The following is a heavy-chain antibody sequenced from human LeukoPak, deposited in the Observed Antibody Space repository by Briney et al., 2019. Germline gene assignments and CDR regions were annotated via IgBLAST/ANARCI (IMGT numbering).Heavy chain of an antibody. D-gene: IGHD3-10*01. CDR1: GFTFSTYE. CDR3: ARESMVRGVSYFDY. Sequence: GGSLRLSCAASGFTFSTYEMNWVRQAPGKGLEWVSYISSSGSNIYYADSVKGRFTISRDSAKNSLFLQMNSLRAEDTAVYYCARESMVRGVSYFDYWGQGTLVTVSS. CDR2: ISSSGSNI. V-gene: IGHV3-48*03. J-gene: IGHJ4*02.